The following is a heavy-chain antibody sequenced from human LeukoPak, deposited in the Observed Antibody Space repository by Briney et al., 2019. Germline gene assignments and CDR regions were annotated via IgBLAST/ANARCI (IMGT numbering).Heavy chain of an antibody. D-gene: IGHD1-14*01. Sequence: QTGGSLRLSCAASGFTFSDTWMHWVRQAPGEGLVWVSRIRSDGSDTRYAESVKGRFTISRDNAKNSLYLQMNSLRAEDTAVYYCARDRGNQRGYYYYYMDVWGKGTTVTVSS. CDR3: ARDRGNQRGYYYYYMDV. CDR2: IRSDGSDT. J-gene: IGHJ6*03. CDR1: GFTFSDTW. V-gene: IGHV3-74*01.